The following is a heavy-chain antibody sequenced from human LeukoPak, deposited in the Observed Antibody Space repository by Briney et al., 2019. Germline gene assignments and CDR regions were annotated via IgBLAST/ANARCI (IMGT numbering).Heavy chain of an antibody. D-gene: IGHD1-7*01. J-gene: IGHJ6*03. V-gene: IGHV4-4*07. Sequence: SETLSLTCTVSGGSISSYYWSWIRQPAGKGLEWIGRIYTSGSTNYNPSLKSRVTMSVDTSKNQFSLKLGSVTAADTAVYYCARVITGTTERSPYYYYYMDVWGKGTTVTVSS. CDR1: GGSISSYY. CDR3: ARVITGTTERSPYYYYYMDV. CDR2: IYTSGST.